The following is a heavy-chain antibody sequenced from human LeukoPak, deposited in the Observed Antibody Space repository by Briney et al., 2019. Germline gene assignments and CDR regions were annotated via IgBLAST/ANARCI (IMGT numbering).Heavy chain of an antibody. Sequence: ASVKVSCKASGGTFSSYAISWVRQAPGQGLEWMGGIIPIFGTANYAQKFQGRVTITADESTSTAYMELSSLRSEDTAVYYCASLGPHSSSWYSYYYYGMDVWGQGTTVTVSS. D-gene: IGHD6-13*01. CDR2: IIPIFGTA. CDR1: GGTFSSYA. J-gene: IGHJ6*02. V-gene: IGHV1-69*13. CDR3: ASLGPHSSSWYSYYYYGMDV.